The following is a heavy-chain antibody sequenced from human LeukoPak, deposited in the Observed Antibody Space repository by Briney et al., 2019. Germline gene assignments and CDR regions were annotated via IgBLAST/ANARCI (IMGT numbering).Heavy chain of an antibody. V-gene: IGHV4-34*01. J-gene: IGHJ6*02. CDR3: ASSERGYSYGYYYYYGMDV. D-gene: IGHD5-18*01. CDR2: INHSGST. CDR1: GGSFSGYY. Sequence: SETLSLTCAVYGGSFSGYYWSWLRQPPGKGLEWIGEINHSGSTNYNPSLKSRVTISVDTSKNQFSLKLSSVTAADTAVYYCASSERGYSYGYYYYYGMDVRGQGTTVTVSS.